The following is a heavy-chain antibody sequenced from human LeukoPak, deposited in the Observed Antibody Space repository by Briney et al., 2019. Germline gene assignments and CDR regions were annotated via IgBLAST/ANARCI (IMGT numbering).Heavy chain of an antibody. CDR1: GGSISSYY. CDR3: ARGSTYSYGQHNWFDP. CDR2: IYYSGST. V-gene: IGHV4-59*12. Sequence: PSETLSLTCTVSGGSISSYYWSWIRQPPGKGLEWIGYIYYSGSTNYNPSLKSRVTISVDTSKNQFSLKLSSVTAADTAVYYCARGSTYSYGQHNWFDPWGQGTLVTVSS. D-gene: IGHD5-18*01. J-gene: IGHJ5*02.